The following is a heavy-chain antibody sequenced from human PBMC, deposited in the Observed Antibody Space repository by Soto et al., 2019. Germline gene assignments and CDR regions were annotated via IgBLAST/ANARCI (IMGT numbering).Heavy chain of an antibody. D-gene: IGHD2-21*02. Sequence: QVQLVQSGAEVKKPGSSVKVSCKACGGTFSSYAISWVRQAPGQGLERMGGIIPIFGTANYAQKFQGRVTITADESTSTAYMELSSLRSEDTAVYYCARSVSDPQTYYYYGMDVWGQGTTVTVSS. V-gene: IGHV1-69*01. CDR1: GGTFSSYA. CDR2: IIPIFGTA. J-gene: IGHJ6*02. CDR3: ARSVSDPQTYYYYGMDV.